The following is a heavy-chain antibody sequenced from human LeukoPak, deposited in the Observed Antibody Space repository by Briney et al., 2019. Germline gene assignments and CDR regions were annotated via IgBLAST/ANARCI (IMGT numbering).Heavy chain of an antibody. J-gene: IGHJ6*03. CDR2: IYTSGST. D-gene: IGHD3-10*01. V-gene: IGHV4-4*07. CDR1: GGSISSYY. Sequence: SETLSLTCTVSGGSISSYYWSWIRQPAGKGLEWIGRIYTSGSTNYNPSLKSRVTMSVDTSKNQFSLKLSSVTAADTAVYYCARHGGRLDISSGSYSSEYYYYYYMDVWGKGTTVTISS. CDR3: ARHGGRLDISSGSYSSEYYYYYYMDV.